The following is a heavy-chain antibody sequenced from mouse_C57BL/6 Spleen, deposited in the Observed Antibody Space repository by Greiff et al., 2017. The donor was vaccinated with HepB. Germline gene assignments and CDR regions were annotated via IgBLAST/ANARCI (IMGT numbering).Heavy chain of an antibody. CDR3: ARRGDYDGYYFDY. CDR2: IYIGNGYT. D-gene: IGHD2-4*01. J-gene: IGHJ2*01. CDR1: GYTFTSYG. V-gene: IGHV1-58*01. Sequence: EVKVVESGAELVRPGSSVKMSCKTSGYTFTSYGINWVKQRPGQGLEWIGYIYIGNGYTEYNEKFKGKATLTSDTSSSTAYMQLSSLTSEDSAIYVCARRGDYDGYYFDYWGQGTTLTVSS.